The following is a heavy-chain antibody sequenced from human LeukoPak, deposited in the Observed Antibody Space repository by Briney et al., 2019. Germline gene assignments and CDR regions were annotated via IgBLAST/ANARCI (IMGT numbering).Heavy chain of an antibody. J-gene: IGHJ4*02. CDR1: GDSVSSSNYY. CDR2: LYYDGRT. CDR3: AREGGSVVVPAAFDY. D-gene: IGHD2-2*01. V-gene: IGHV4-39*02. Sequence: PSETLSLTCTVFGDSVSSSNYYWAWFRQPPGKGLDWIGSLYYDGRTYYSPSLESRVTVSVDTSKNQFSLKLSSVTAADTAVYYCAREGGSVVVPAAFDYWGQGTLVTVSS.